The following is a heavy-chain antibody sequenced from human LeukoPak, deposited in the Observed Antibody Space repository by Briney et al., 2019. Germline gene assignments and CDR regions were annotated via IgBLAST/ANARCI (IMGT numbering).Heavy chain of an antibody. V-gene: IGHV3-23*01. J-gene: IGHJ4*02. CDR1: GFTFSSYA. CDR3: ANGGIAVAASFY. CDR2: ISGSGGST. D-gene: IGHD6-19*01. Sequence: GGSLTLSCAASGFTFSSYAMSWVRQAPGKGLECVSAISGSGGSTYYADSVKGRFTISRDNSKNTLYLQMNSLRAEDTAVYYCANGGIAVAASFYWGQGTLVTVSS.